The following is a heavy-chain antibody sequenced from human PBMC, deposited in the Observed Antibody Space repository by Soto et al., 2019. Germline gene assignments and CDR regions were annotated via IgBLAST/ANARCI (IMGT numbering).Heavy chain of an antibody. CDR1: GFTFSSYG. CDR2: IWYDGSNK. V-gene: IGHV3-33*01. CDR3: ARALVVRAIYYDYYGMDV. Sequence: QVQLVESGGGVVQPGRSLRLSCAASGFTFSSYGMHWVRQAPGKGLEWVAVIWYDGSNKYYADSVKGRFTISRDNSKNTLYLQMNSLRAEDTAVYYCARALVVRAIYYDYYGMDVWGQGTTVTVSS. J-gene: IGHJ6*02. D-gene: IGHD2-2*01.